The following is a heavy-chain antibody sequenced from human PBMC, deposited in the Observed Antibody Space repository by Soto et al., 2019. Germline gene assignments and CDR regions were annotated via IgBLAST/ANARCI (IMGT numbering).Heavy chain of an antibody. V-gene: IGHV3-43*01. CDR2: ISWDGGST. J-gene: IGHJ4*02. CDR1: GFTFDDYT. CDR3: AKSGMATITGIDY. Sequence: DVQLVESGGVVVQPGGSLRLSCAASGFTFDDYTMHWVRQAPGKGLEWVSLISWDGGSTYYADSVKGRFTISRDNSKNSLYLQMNSLRTEDTALYYCAKSGMATITGIDYWGQGTLVTVSS. D-gene: IGHD5-12*01.